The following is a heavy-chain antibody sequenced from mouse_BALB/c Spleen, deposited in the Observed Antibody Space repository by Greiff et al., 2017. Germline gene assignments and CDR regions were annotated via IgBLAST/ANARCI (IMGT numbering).Heavy chain of an antibody. CDR3: AMGYSTGFDY. CDR1: GFTFSSFG. J-gene: IGHJ2*01. CDR2: ISSGSSTI. D-gene: IGHD2-3*01. Sequence: DVHLVESGGGLVQPGGSRKLSCAASGFTFSSFGMHWVRQAPEKGLEWVAYISSGSSTIYYADTVKGRFTTSRDNPKNTLFLQMTSLRSEDTAMYYCAMGYSTGFDYWGQGTTLTVSS. V-gene: IGHV5-17*02.